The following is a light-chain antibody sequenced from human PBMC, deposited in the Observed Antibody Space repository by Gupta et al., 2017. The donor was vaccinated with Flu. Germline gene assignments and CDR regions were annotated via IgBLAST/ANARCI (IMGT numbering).Light chain of an antibody. CDR3: GTWDSSLSAGL. V-gene: IGLV1-51*01. CDR2: DKK. Sequence: QSVLTQPPSVSAAPLQKVTISCSGSSSNIGNNYVSWYQQLPGTAPKLLIYDKKKRPSGINDRGFCSSSGTYATRGIIGLQTGDEDDYYCGTWDSSLSAGLFGGGTKLTVL. CDR1: SSNIGNNY. J-gene: IGLJ3*02.